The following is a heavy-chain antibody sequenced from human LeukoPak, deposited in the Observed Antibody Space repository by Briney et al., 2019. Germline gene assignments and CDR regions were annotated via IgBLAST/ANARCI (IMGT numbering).Heavy chain of an antibody. Sequence: GGSLRLSCAASGFDFGSYWMSWVRQAPGKGLEWVAVISFDENTKYYADSVKGRFTISRDNSQNTLFLQLNSLRAEDTAVYYCAKSFGDYPIDSWGQGTLVTVSS. CDR3: AKSFGDYPIDS. D-gene: IGHD4-17*01. J-gene: IGHJ4*02. V-gene: IGHV3-30*18. CDR1: GFDFGSYW. CDR2: ISFDENTK.